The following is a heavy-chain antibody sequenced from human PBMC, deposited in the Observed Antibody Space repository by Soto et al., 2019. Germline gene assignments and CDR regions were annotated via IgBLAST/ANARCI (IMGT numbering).Heavy chain of an antibody. D-gene: IGHD3-22*01. Sequence: KGLEWVAIISYGGSIKYYADSVKGRFTISRDISKNTLYLQMNSLRVEDTAVYYCARDTAERYHDSSGYSLDYWGQGPLVT. CDR3: ARDTAERYHDSSGYSLDY. J-gene: IGHJ4*02. CDR2: ISYGGSIK. V-gene: IGHV3-30-3*01.